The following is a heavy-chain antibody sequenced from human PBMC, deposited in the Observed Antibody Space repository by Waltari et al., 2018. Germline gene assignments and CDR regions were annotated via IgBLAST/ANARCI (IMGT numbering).Heavy chain of an antibody. CDR2: TSSSSYYGTV. CDR3: TRVQGSVWGGYRFDK. V-gene: IGHV3-49*04. Sequence: EVQLVESGGVLVQSGRSLRLSCAVSGFIFGDYGLSWVREAPGKGLEWGGFTSSSSYYGTVEYAASVKGRFTISRDDSKSIAYLQMNSLKTEDTAVYYCTRVQGSVWGGYRFDKWGQVTLVTVSS. CDR1: GFIFGDYG. J-gene: IGHJ4*02. D-gene: IGHD3-16*02.